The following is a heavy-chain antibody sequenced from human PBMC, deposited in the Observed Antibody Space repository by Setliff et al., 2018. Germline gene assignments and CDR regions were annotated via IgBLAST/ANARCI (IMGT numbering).Heavy chain of an antibody. J-gene: IGHJ4*02. CDR2: IWYDGSNR. V-gene: IGHV3-33*01. D-gene: IGHD2-15*01. CDR1: GFTFSSYG. CDR3: ARGTQAYTSWTDSALGY. Sequence: GSLRLSCAASGFTFSSYGMHWVRQAPGKGLEWVAVIWYDGSNRYYADSVKGRFTISRDNSMNMLYMQMNSLRADDTAVYYCARGTQAYTSWTDSALGYWGKGTLVTVSS.